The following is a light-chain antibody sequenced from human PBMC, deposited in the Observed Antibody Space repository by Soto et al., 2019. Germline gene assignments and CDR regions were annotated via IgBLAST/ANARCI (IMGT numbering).Light chain of an antibody. CDR3: QQYYSYPRT. CDR1: QGISSY. V-gene: IGKV1-8*01. Sequence: AIRMTQSPSSLSASTGDRVTLTCRASQGISSYLAWYQQKPGKAPKLLIYAASTLQSGVPSRFSGSGSGTDFTLTISCLQSEYFATYYCQQYYSYPRTCGQGTKSDIK. CDR2: AAS. J-gene: IGKJ1*01.